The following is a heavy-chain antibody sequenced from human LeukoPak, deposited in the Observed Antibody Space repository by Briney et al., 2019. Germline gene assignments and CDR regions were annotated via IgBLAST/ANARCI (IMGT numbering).Heavy chain of an antibody. J-gene: IGHJ4*02. V-gene: IGHV3-21*01. CDR3: GGRLELTEYYFDY. D-gene: IGHD1-7*01. CDR2: ISSSSSYI. Sequence: PGGSLRLSCAASGFTFSSYSMNWVRQAPGKGLEWVSSISSSSSYIYYADSAKGRFTISRDNAKNSLYLQMNSLRAEDTAVYYCGGRLELTEYYFDYWGQGTLATVSS. CDR1: GFTFSSYS.